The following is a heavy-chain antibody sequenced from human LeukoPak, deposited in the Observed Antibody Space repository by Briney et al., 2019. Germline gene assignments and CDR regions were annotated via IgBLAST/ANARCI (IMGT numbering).Heavy chain of an antibody. Sequence: GGSLRLSCAASGLTVSNNYMSWVRQAPGKGLDWVSVIYSGDNTYYADSVKGRFTISRDNSKNTLYLQMNGLRAEDTAVYYCASGVTGYNYGTHRFDYWGQGTLVTVSS. J-gene: IGHJ4*02. V-gene: IGHV3-66*01. D-gene: IGHD5-18*01. CDR1: GLTVSNNY. CDR2: IYSGDNT. CDR3: ASGVTGYNYGTHRFDY.